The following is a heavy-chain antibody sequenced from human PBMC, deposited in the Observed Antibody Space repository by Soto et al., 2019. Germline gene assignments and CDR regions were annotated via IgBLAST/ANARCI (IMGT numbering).Heavy chain of an antibody. Sequence: QVQLVESGGGVVQPGRSLRPSCAASGFTFSSYAMHWVRQAPGKGLEWVAVISYDGSNKYYADSVKGRFTISRDNSKNTLYLQMNSLRAEDTAVYYCARDPAYYYDSSGYIYPDYWGQGTLVTVSS. CDR1: GFTFSSYA. CDR2: ISYDGSNK. D-gene: IGHD3-22*01. J-gene: IGHJ4*02. V-gene: IGHV3-30-3*01. CDR3: ARDPAYYYDSSGYIYPDY.